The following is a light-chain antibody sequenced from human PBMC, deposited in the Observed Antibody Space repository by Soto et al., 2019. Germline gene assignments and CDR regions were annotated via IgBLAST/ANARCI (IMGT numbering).Light chain of an antibody. V-gene: IGKV1-9*01. CDR2: ATS. J-gene: IGKJ1*01. Sequence: LTQSLFFLSGKIGDRLTLTCRASQGIRGDLGWYQQKPGKAPKLLISATSTLQSGVPSRFSGRGSGTNFTLTISSLQPEDFATYNCNQYCSSPLTVGQGTKLDIK. CDR3: NQYCSSPLT. CDR1: QGIRGD.